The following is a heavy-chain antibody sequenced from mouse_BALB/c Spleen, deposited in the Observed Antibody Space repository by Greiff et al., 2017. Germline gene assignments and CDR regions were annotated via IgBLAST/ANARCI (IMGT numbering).Heavy chain of an antibody. CDR2: ISDGGSYT. V-gene: IGHV5-4*02. CDR1: GFTFSDYY. CDR3: ARDRPRDGYSFSWFAY. J-gene: IGHJ3*01. Sequence: EVKLLESGGGLVKPGGSLKLSCAASGFTFSDYYMYWVRQTPEKRLEWVATISDGGSYTYYPDSVKGRFTISRDNAKNNLYLQMSSLKSEDTAMYYCARDRPRDGYSFSWFAYWGQGTLVTVSA. D-gene: IGHD2-3*01.